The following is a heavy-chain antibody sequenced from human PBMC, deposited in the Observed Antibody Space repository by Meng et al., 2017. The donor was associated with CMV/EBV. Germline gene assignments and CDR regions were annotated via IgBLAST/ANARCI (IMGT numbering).Heavy chain of an antibody. Sequence: GESLKISCAASGFTFSSYAMSWVRQAPGKGLEWVSAISGSGGSTYYADSVKGRFIISRDNSKNTLYLQMNSLRAEDTAVYYCAKWFWSGDDYYGMDVWGQGTTVTVSS. D-gene: IGHD3-3*01. CDR2: ISGSGGST. CDR1: GFTFSSYA. V-gene: IGHV3-23*01. CDR3: AKWFWSGDDYYGMDV. J-gene: IGHJ6*02.